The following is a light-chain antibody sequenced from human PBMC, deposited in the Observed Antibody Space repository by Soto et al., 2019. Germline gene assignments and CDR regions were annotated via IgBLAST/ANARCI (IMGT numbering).Light chain of an antibody. CDR2: GVT. CDR3: SSFTSNRIYV. J-gene: IGLJ1*01. Sequence: QSALTQPTSVSGAPGQSITISCTGNHNDIGTYDYVSWYQQHPGRAPRLLIHGVTTRPSGISGRFSASKSGLTASLTISGLQPEDEADYYCSSFTSNRIYVFGPGTKVTDL. CDR1: HNDIGTYDY. V-gene: IGLV2-14*03.